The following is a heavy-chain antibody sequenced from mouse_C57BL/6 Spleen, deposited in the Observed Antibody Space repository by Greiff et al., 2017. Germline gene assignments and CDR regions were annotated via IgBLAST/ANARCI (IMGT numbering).Heavy chain of an antibody. Sequence: QVQLKESGAELARPGASVKMSCKASGYTFTSYTMHWVKQRPGQGLEWIGYINPSSGYTKYNQKFKDKATLTADKSSSTAYMQLSSLTSADSEVYYCARSDYGSRGFDYWGQGTTLTGSS. CDR3: ARSDYGSRGFDY. J-gene: IGHJ2*01. V-gene: IGHV1-4*01. D-gene: IGHD1-1*01. CDR2: INPSSGYT. CDR1: GYTFTSYT.